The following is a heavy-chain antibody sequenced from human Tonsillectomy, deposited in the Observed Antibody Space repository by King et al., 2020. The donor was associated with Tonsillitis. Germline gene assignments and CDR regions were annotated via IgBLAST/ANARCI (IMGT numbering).Heavy chain of an antibody. J-gene: IGHJ3*01. CDR3: AIYLKPHFEGSPYYYASFDL. V-gene: IGHV3-7*05. CDR1: GFTFSNSW. CDR2: IKRDGSQI. D-gene: IGHD2/OR15-2a*01. Sequence: VQLVESGGGLVQPGGSLRLSCVASGFTFSNSWMTWVRQAPGKGLEWVANIKRDGSQINYLDSVKGRFTISRDNAENSLYLQMSSLRAEDTAVYYCAIYLKPHFEGSPYYYASFDLWGQGTMVTVSS.